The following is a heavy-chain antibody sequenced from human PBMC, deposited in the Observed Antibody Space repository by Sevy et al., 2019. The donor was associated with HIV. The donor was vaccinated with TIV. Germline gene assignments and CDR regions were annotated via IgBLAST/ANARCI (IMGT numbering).Heavy chain of an antibody. CDR2: ISLSGRTI. D-gene: IGHD2-8*01. Sequence: GGSLRLSCAASGFIFSDYYMSWIRQAPGKGLEWVSYISLSGRTIYYADSVKGRFTISRDNAKNSLYLQMNSLRAEDTAVYFCARESRRCSNGVCYGYYGLDVWGQGTTVTVSS. CDR1: GFIFSDYY. V-gene: IGHV3-11*01. J-gene: IGHJ6*02. CDR3: ARESRRCSNGVCYGYYGLDV.